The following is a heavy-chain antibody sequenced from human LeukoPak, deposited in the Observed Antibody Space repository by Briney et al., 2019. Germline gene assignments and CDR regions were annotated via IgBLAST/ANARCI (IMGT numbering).Heavy chain of an antibody. D-gene: IGHD3-10*01. CDR3: ARAYYYGSGSYGLDY. Sequence: ESSETLSLTCTVSGGSISSYYWSWIRQPPGKGLEWIGYIYSSGSTNYNPSLKSRLTISADASKNQFSLKLTSVTAADTAVYYCARAYYYGSGSYGLDYWGQGTLVTVSS. V-gene: IGHV4-59*01. CDR1: GGSISSYY. CDR2: IYSSGST. J-gene: IGHJ4*02.